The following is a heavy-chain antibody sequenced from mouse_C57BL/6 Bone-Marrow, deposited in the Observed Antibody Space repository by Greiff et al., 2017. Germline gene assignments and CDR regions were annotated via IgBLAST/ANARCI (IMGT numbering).Heavy chain of an antibody. J-gene: IGHJ1*03. Sequence: EVQLVESGPELVKPGDSVKISCKASGYSFTGYFMNWVMQSHGKSLEWIGRINPYNGDTFYNQKFKGKATLTVDKSSSTAHMELRNLTSEVSTGYYGARDGYYGSSKGYVDVWDRGTTVTVTA. CDR1: GYSFTGYF. CDR3: ARDGYYGSSKGYVDV. CDR2: INPYNGDT. V-gene: IGHV1-20*01. D-gene: IGHD1-1*01.